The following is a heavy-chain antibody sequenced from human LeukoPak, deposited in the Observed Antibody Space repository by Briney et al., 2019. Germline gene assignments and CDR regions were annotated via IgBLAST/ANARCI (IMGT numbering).Heavy chain of an antibody. CDR1: GGSISSYH. D-gene: IGHD6-19*01. CDR2: IYYSGST. J-gene: IGHJ5*02. CDR3: ARGRVAVAGTSANWFDP. Sequence: SETLSLTCTVSGGSISSYHWSWIRQPPGKGLEWIGYIYYSGSTNYNPSLKSRVTISVDTSKNQFSLKLSSVTAADTAVYYCARGRVAVAGTSANWFDPWGQGTLVTVSS. V-gene: IGHV4-59*01.